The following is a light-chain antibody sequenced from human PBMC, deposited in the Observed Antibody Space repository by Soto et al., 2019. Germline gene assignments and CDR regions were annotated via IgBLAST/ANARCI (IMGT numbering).Light chain of an antibody. Sequence: QLVLTQSPSASASLGASVKLTCTLSSGHSSYAIAWHQQQPEKGPRYLMKLNSDGSHSKGDGIPDRFSGSSSGAERYLTISSLQSEDEADYYCLTWGTGTHVVFGGGTKVTVL. V-gene: IGLV4-69*01. CDR2: LNSDGSH. CDR1: SGHSSYA. CDR3: LTWGTGTHVV. J-gene: IGLJ2*01.